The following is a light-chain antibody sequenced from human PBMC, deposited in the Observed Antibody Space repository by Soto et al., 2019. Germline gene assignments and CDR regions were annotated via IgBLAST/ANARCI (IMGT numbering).Light chain of an antibody. Sequence: QSVLTQPASVSGSPGQSITISCTGTSSDVGNYKYVSWYQQHPGKAPKLMIYEVSNRPSGVSNRFSGSKSGNTASLTISGLQAEDETDYYCFSYAGNYIYVFGTGTKVTVL. CDR1: SSDVGNYKY. V-gene: IGLV2-14*01. CDR2: EVS. J-gene: IGLJ1*01. CDR3: FSYAGNYIYV.